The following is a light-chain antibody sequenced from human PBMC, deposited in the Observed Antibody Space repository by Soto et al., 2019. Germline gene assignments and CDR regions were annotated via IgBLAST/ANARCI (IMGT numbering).Light chain of an antibody. J-gene: IGKJ1*01. V-gene: IGKV3-15*01. CDR2: GAS. CDR1: QSISTK. Sequence: EIVMTQSPATLSKSPGESATFSCRASQSISTKLAWYQQRPGQAPRLIMYGASTGATGIPARFSGSGSGRCLAVTISSLQSDDFAVYYCPQYSSWGWTVGQRTQVDIK. CDR3: PQYSSWGWT.